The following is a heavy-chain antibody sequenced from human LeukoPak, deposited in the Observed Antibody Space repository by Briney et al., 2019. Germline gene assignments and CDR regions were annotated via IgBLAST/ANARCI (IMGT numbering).Heavy chain of an antibody. Sequence: SVKLSCKASGGTFSSYAISWVRQAPGQGLECMGRIIPIFGTANYAQKFQGRVTITTDESTSTAYMELSSLRSEDTAVYYCAGVYYYDSSGYFRLQLWGQGTLVTVSS. CDR3: AGVYYYDSSGYFRLQL. J-gene: IGHJ1*01. V-gene: IGHV1-69*05. CDR1: GGTFSSYA. D-gene: IGHD3-22*01. CDR2: IIPIFGTA.